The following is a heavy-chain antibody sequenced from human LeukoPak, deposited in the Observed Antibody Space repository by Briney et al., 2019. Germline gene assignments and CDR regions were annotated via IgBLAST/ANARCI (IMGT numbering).Heavy chain of an antibody. CDR2: IYHSGST. V-gene: IGHV4-59*12. D-gene: IGHD5-12*01. CDR3: AREVATIGYYFDY. Sequence: SETLSLTCTVSGGSISSYHWSWIRQPAGKGLEWIGYIYHSGSTYYNPSLKSRVTISVGRSKNQFSLKLSSVTAADTPVYYCAREVATIGYYFDYWGQGTLVTVSS. CDR1: GGSISSYH. J-gene: IGHJ4*02.